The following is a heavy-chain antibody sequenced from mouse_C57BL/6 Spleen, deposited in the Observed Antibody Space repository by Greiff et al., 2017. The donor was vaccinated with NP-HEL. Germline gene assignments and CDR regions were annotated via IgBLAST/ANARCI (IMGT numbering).Heavy chain of an antibody. CDR2: ISYDGSN. V-gene: IGHV3-6*01. D-gene: IGHD1-1*01. Sequence: EVQLVESGPGLVKPSQSLSLTCSVTGYSITSGYYWNWIRQFPGNKLEWMGYISYDGSNNYNPSLKNRISITRDTSKNQFFLKLNSVTTEDTATYYCAITTVLFDYWGQGTTLTVSS. J-gene: IGHJ2*01. CDR3: AITTVLFDY. CDR1: GYSITSGYY.